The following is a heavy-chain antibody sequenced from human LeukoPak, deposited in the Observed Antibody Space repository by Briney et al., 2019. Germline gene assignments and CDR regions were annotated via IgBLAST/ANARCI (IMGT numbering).Heavy chain of an antibody. V-gene: IGHV4-59*02. CDR3: ARDRNGMDV. J-gene: IGHJ6*02. CDR2: VYYSGST. CDR1: GGSVSGYY. Sequence: SETLSLTCVVSGGSVSGYYWGWIRQPPGRGLEWIGYVYYSGSTNYNPSFKSRITISVDTSRNQFSLQLSSVTAADTAVYYCARDRNGMDVWGQGTTVTVSS.